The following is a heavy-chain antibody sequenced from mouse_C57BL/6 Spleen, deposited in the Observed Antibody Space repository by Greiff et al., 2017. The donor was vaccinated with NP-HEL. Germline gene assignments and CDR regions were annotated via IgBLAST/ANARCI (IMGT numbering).Heavy chain of an antibody. J-gene: IGHJ4*01. CDR1: GYSITSGYY. CDR3: ALRGLRPLAMDY. D-gene: IGHD1-2*01. Sequence: EVQLQESGPGLVKPSQSLSLTCSVTGYSITSGYYWNWIRQFPGNKLEWMGYISYDGSNNYNPSLKNRISITRDTSKNQFFLKLNSVTTEDTATYYCALRGLRPLAMDYWGQGTSVTVSS. V-gene: IGHV3-6*01. CDR2: ISYDGSN.